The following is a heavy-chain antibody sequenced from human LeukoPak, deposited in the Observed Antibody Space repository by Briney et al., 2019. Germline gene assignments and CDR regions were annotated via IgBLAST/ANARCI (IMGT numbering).Heavy chain of an antibody. V-gene: IGHV3-48*04. J-gene: IGHJ4*02. CDR3: ARDIARGLDY. Sequence: GGSLRLSCAASGFTFSSYSMNWVRQAPGKGLEWVSYISSSSSTIYYADSVKGRFTISRDNAKNSLYLQMNSLRAEDTAVYYCARDIARGLDYWGQGTLVTVSS. D-gene: IGHD2-21*01. CDR1: GFTFSSYS. CDR2: ISSSSSTI.